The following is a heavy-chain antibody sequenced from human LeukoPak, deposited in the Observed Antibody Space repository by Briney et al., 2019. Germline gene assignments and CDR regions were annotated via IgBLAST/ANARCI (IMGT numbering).Heavy chain of an antibody. D-gene: IGHD1-26*01. V-gene: IGHV4-59*12. CDR3: AIYSGSYSPNGVDY. Sequence: SETLSLTCTVSGGSISSYYWSWIRQPPGKGLEWIGYIYYSGSTNYNPSLKSRVTISVDTSKNQFSLKLSSVTAADTAVYYCAIYSGSYSPNGVDYWGQGTLVTVSS. J-gene: IGHJ4*02. CDR2: IYYSGST. CDR1: GGSISSYY.